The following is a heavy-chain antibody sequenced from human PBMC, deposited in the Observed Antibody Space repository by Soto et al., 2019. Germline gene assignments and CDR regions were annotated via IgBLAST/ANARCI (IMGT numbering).Heavy chain of an antibody. CDR3: TTLWFVELLGFDDYQYRIDF. V-gene: IGHV3-15*07. CDR1: RFTCSNAW. J-gene: IGHJ6*01. CDR2: IKSKTDGGTT. D-gene: IGHD3-10*01. Sequence: PGRSLRLSCAASRFTCSNAWMNCVRQAPGKGLEWVGRIKSKTDGGTTDYAAPVQGRFTISRDDSKNTMYLQMNSLKTEDTDVYYCTTLWFVELLGFDDYQYRIDFWSRSTTVIGSS.